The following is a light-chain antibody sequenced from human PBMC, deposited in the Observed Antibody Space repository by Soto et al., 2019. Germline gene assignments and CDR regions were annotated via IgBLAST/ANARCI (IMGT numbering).Light chain of an antibody. CDR3: SSFTGSTYV. Sequence: QSALTQPASVSGSPGQSITISCTGTSSDVGGYNYASWYQQHPGKAPKLMIYDVSNRPSGVSNRFSGSKSGNTASLTISGLQSEDEADFYCSSFTGSTYVFGTGTKVTVL. CDR2: DVS. J-gene: IGLJ1*01. CDR1: SSDVGGYNY. V-gene: IGLV2-14*03.